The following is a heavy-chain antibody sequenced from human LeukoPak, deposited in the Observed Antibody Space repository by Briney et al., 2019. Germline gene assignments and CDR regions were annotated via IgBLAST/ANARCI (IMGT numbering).Heavy chain of an antibody. V-gene: IGHV1-2*06. D-gene: IGHD3-16*01. J-gene: IGHJ3*02. CDR3: ARGGAQKGGAMKSFDI. Sequence: ASVKVSCKASGYTFTGYYMHWVRQAPGQGLEWMGRINPNSGGTNYAQKFQGRVTMTRDTSISTAYMELSRLRSDDTAVYYCARGGAQKGGAMKSFDIGGQGTLVPVSS. CDR2: INPNSGGT. CDR1: GYTFTGYY.